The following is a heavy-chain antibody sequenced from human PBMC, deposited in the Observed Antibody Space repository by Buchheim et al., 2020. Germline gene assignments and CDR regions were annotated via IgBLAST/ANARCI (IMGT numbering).Heavy chain of an antibody. J-gene: IGHJ4*02. CDR2: ISGSGGST. CDR1: GFTFGTYS. Sequence: EVQLLESGGGLVQPGGSLRLSCAASGFTFGTYSMTWVRQAPGKGLEWVSAISGSGGSTYYADSVKGRSTISRDNSKNTLYLQMNSLRAEDTAVYHCAKNVDTAMLRPFDYWGQGAL. V-gene: IGHV3-23*01. CDR3: AKNVDTAMLRPFDY. D-gene: IGHD5-18*01.